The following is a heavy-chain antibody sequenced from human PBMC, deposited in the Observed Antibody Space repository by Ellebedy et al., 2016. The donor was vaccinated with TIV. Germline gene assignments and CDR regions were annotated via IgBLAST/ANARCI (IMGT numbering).Heavy chain of an antibody. V-gene: IGHV3-7*03. J-gene: IGHJ6*02. Sequence: GGSLRLSCVASGFSFSSYWMSWVRQAPGKGLEWVANTRLDGSQKYYVDSVKGRFTISGDNAKNSLYLQMNSLRVEDTAVYYCARDGAYGDYSPGYYGMDVWGQGTTVTVSS. CDR1: GFSFSSYW. CDR2: TRLDGSQK. CDR3: ARDGAYGDYSPGYYGMDV. D-gene: IGHD4-17*01.